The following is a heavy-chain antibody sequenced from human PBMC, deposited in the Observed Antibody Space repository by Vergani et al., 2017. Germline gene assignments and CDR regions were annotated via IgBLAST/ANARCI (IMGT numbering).Heavy chain of an antibody. D-gene: IGHD3-16*01. CDR1: GFTFSSYA. CDR2: ISYDGSNK. V-gene: IGHV3-30-3*01. Sequence: QVQLVESGGGVVQPGRSLRLSCAASGFTFSSYAMHWVRQAPGKGLEWVAVISYDGSNKYYADSVKGRFTISRDNSKNTLYLQMNSLRAEDTAVYYCASLGLSSTDFDYWGQGTLVTVSS. CDR3: ASLGLSSTDFDY. J-gene: IGHJ4*02.